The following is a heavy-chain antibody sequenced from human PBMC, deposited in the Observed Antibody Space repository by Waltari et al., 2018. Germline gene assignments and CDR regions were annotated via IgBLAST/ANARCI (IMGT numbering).Heavy chain of an antibody. V-gene: IGHV3-30*18. Sequence: VQLVESGGGVVQPGRALSLSCAASGFSFSSFAMHWVRSPGKGLDWVAVVGFDGRNKFYAESVKGRFTISRDNSKNTLYLQMESLRAEDTAIYYCAKDVEGELYYFDNWGQGTLVTVSS. J-gene: IGHJ4*02. CDR1: GFSFSSFA. D-gene: IGHD3-16*01. CDR2: VGFDGRNK. CDR3: AKDVEGELYYFDN.